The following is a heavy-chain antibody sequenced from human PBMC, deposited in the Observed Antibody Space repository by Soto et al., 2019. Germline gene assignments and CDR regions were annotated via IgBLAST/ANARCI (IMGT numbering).Heavy chain of an antibody. CDR1: GYTFTNYA. Sequence: ASVKVSCKASGYTFTNYAMHWVRQAPGQRLEWMGWINAGNGNTKYSQKFQGRVTITRDTSASTAYMELSSPRSEDTAVYYCARDGIVVVPAAIQLYYYYYMDVWGKGTTVTVSS. CDR2: INAGNGNT. CDR3: ARDGIVVVPAAIQLYYYYYMDV. J-gene: IGHJ6*03. D-gene: IGHD2-2*01. V-gene: IGHV1-3*01.